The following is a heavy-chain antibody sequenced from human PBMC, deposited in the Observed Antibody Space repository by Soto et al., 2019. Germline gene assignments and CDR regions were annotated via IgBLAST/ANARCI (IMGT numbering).Heavy chain of an antibody. J-gene: IGHJ4*02. Sequence: LRLSCPAPEVWITSNYVTLVRQAPWKGLEWVSLMYAGGSTSYADSVKGRFTVSRDNSNNTLFLQLNSLRVEDTAVYYCARGTWGISWANFFDYWGQGVLVLVSS. V-gene: IGHV3-53*01. D-gene: IGHD6-13*01. CDR2: MYAGGST. CDR1: EVWITSNY. CDR3: ARGTWGISWANFFDY.